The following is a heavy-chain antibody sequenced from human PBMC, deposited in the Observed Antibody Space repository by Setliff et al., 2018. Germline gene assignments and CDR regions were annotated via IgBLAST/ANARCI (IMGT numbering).Heavy chain of an antibody. CDR1: GYMFKSYG. J-gene: IGHJ4*02. CDR2: ISTYTDNT. CDR3: SRLVRFCTSIVCQRLSGDDY. V-gene: IGHV1-18*04. D-gene: IGHD6-13*01. Sequence: ASVKVSCKASGYMFKSYGITWMRQAPGQGFEWMGWISTYTDNTKSAQKFQDRITMTTDTTTSTSYMELRSLRSDDTAVYFCSRLVRFCTSIVCQRLSGDDYWGQGTLVTVSS.